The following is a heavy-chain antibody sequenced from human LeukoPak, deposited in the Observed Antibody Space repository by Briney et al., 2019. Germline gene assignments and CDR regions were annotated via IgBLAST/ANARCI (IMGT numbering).Heavy chain of an antibody. CDR3: ARAAYNVDF. V-gene: IGHV4-30-2*01. J-gene: IGHJ4*02. D-gene: IGHD5-24*01. CDR2: IYHSGTT. Sequence: SETLSLTCTVSGGSISSGGYYWSWIRQPPGKGLEWIGYIYHSGTTYYNPSLKSRVTISVDRSKNQFSLKLSSVTAADTAVYYCARAAYNVDFWGQGTLVTVSS. CDR1: GGSISSGGYY.